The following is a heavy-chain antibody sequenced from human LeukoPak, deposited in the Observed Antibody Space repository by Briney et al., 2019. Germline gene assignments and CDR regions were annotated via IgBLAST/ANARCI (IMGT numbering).Heavy chain of an antibody. J-gene: IGHJ4*02. CDR2: INPSGGST. Sequence: ASVKVSCKASGYTFTSYYMHWVRQAPGQGLEWMGIINPSGGSTSYAQKFQGRVTMTRDTSTSTVYMELSSLRSEDTAVYYCARDEGPYSSSWYPFDYWGQGTLVTVSS. CDR1: GYTFTSYY. V-gene: IGHV1-46*01. CDR3: ARDEGPYSSSWYPFDY. D-gene: IGHD6-13*01.